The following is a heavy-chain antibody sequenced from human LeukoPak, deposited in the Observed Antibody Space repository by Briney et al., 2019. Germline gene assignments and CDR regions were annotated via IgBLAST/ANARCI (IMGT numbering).Heavy chain of an antibody. CDR1: GFTFSSYW. J-gene: IGHJ4*02. CDR3: ARVQTMVRGDSFDY. V-gene: IGHV3-7*01. Sequence: PGESRRLSCAASGFTFSSYWMSWVRQAPGKGLEWVANIKQDGSEKYYVDSVKGRFTISRDNAKNSLCLQMNSLRAEDTAVYYCARVQTMVRGDSFDYWGQGTLVTVSS. D-gene: IGHD3-10*01. CDR2: IKQDGSEK.